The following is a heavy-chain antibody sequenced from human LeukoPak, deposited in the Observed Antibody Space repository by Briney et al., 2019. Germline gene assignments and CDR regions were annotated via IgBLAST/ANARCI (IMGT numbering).Heavy chain of an antibody. Sequence: GGSLRLSCVASGFTFSTYTMTWVRQAPGKGLEWVSSITSSNNYMYYADSVKGRFTISRDNAKNSLYLQMNSLRAEDTAVFYCARDISGYYYIDYWGQGTLVTVSS. J-gene: IGHJ4*02. D-gene: IGHD3-22*01. CDR3: ARDISGYYYIDY. V-gene: IGHV3-21*01. CDR1: GFTFSTYT. CDR2: ITSSNNYM.